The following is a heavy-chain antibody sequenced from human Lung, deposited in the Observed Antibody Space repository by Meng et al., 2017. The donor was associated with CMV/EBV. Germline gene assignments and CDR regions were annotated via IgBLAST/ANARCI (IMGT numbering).Heavy chain of an antibody. CDR2: ISTNTGTP. V-gene: IGHV7-4-1*02. CDR1: GYNFSTYT. CDR3: ARGGNFDP. D-gene: IGHD2/OR15-2a*01. J-gene: IGHJ5*02. Sequence: QVQVVQLGCELKKPGASVEVSCKASGYNFSTYTINWVRQAHGRGLEWMGWISTNTGTPTYTQGFTGRFVFSLDTSVSTAYLQISSLKAEDTAVYYCARGGNFDPWGQGTLVTVSS.